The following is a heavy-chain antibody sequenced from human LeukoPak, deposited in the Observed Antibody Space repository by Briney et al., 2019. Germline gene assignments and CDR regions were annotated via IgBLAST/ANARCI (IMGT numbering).Heavy chain of an antibody. CDR1: GFTFSSYS. CDR2: ISSSSDM. CDR3: APGDPLDY. Sequence: PGGSLRLSCAASGFTFSSYSLSWVRQAPGKGLEWVSSISSSSDMYYADSVKGRFTISRDNAKNSLYLQLNSLRAEDTAVYYCAPGDPLDYWGQGTLVTVSS. D-gene: IGHD2-21*01. V-gene: IGHV3-21*01. J-gene: IGHJ4*02.